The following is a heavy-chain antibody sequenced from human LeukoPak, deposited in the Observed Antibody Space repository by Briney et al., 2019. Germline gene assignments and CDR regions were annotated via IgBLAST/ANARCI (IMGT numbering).Heavy chain of an antibody. CDR1: GFTFSSYS. V-gene: IGHV3-21*01. CDR3: ARDGGSSWYFDY. D-gene: IGHD6-13*01. J-gene: IGHJ4*02. Sequence: GGSLRLSCAASGFTFSSYSMNWVRQAPGKGLEWVSSISSSSSYIYYADSVKGRFTISRDNAKNSLYLQMNSLRAEDTAVYFCARDGGSSWYFDYWGQGTLVTVSS. CDR2: ISSSSSYI.